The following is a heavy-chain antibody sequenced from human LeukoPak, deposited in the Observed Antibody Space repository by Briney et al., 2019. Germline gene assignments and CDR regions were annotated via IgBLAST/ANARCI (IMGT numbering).Heavy chain of an antibody. V-gene: IGHV4-34*01. J-gene: IGHJ4*02. D-gene: IGHD1-1*01. Sequence: PSETLSLTCAVYGGSFSGYHWSWIRQPPGKGLEWIEEINHSGSTNYNPSLKSRVTISVDTSKNQFSLKLSSVTAADTAVYYCARERDGNFDYWGQGTLVTVSS. CDR2: INHSGST. CDR3: ARERDGNFDY. CDR1: GGSFSGYH.